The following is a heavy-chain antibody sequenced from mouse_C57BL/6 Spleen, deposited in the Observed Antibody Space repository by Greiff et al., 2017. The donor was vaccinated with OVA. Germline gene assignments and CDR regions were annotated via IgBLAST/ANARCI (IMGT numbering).Heavy chain of an antibody. J-gene: IGHJ4*01. V-gene: IGHV3-6*01. CDR2: ISYDGSN. CDR1: GYSITSGYY. D-gene: IGHD1-1*01. CDR3: ARIGLRSSNYAMDY. Sequence: EVQLVESGPGLVKPSQSLSLTCSVTGYSITSGYYWNWIRQFPGNKLEWMGYISYDGSNNYNPSLKNRISITRDTSKNQFFLKLNSVTTEDTATYYCARIGLRSSNYAMDYWGQGTSVTVSS.